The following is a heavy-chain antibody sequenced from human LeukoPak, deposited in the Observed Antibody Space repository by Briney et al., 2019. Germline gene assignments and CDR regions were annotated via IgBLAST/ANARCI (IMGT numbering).Heavy chain of an antibody. D-gene: IGHD5-12*01. Sequence: GGSLRLSCAASGFTFNTYSMNWVRQGPGKGLEWVALVSYDGGSKYYADSVKGRFTISRDNTKNSVYLQMNSLRAEDTAMYYCARDSDVATYDYWGQGTLVTVSS. V-gene: IGHV3-30*03. CDR1: GFTFNTYS. CDR3: ARDSDVATYDY. CDR2: VSYDGGSK. J-gene: IGHJ4*02.